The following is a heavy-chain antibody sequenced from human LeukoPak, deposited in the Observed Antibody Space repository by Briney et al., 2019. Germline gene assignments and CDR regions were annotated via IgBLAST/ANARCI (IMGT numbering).Heavy chain of an antibody. CDR1: GYTFTSYD. CDR2: INPNSGGT. CDR3: ARPRSGLDAFDI. D-gene: IGHD3-10*01. J-gene: IGHJ3*02. Sequence: ASVKVSCKASGYTFTSYDINWVRQAPGQGLEWMGWINPNSGGTNYAQKFQGRVTMTRDTSISTAYMELSRLRSDDTAVYYCARPRSGLDAFDIWGQGTMVTVSS. V-gene: IGHV1-2*02.